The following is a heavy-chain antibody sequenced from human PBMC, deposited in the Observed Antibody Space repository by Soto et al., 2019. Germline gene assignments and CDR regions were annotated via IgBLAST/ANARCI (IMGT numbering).Heavy chain of an antibody. CDR3: AKDRFTMVRGVIIDY. D-gene: IGHD3-10*01. V-gene: IGHV3-30*18. Sequence: QVQLVESGGGVVQPGRSLRLSCAASGFTFSSYGMHWVRQAPGKGLEWVAVISYDGSNKYYADSVKGRFTISRDNSKNTLYLQMNSLRAEDTAVYYFAKDRFTMVRGVIIDYWGQGTLVTVSS. CDR2: ISYDGSNK. J-gene: IGHJ4*02. CDR1: GFTFSSYG.